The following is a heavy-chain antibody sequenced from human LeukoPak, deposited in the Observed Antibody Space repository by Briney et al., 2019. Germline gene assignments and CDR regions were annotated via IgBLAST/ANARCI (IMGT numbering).Heavy chain of an antibody. J-gene: IGHJ4*02. D-gene: IGHD6-13*01. CDR3: TRGFSSWPYYFDY. V-gene: IGHV3-49*04. Sequence: GGSLRLSCTASGFTFGDLAMSWVRQAPGKGLEWVGFIRSKAYGGTTDYAASVKGRFTISRDDSKSITYLQMNSLKTEDTAVYYCTRGFSSWPYYFDYWGQGTLVTVSS. CDR1: GFTFGDLA. CDR2: IRSKAYGGTT.